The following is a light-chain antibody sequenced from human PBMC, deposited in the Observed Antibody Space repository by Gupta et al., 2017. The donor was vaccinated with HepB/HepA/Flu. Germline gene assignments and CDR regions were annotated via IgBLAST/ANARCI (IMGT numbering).Light chain of an antibody. CDR2: DAS. Sequence: ILLTPSPATLSLSPGERATLSCKTSQSIYNYLAWYQQKPGQAPRLLIYDASNRATGIAARFSGSGSGTDFTLTISSLEPEDFAVYYCQQRLSWPLTFGGGTKVEIK. V-gene: IGKV3-11*01. CDR1: QSIYNY. CDR3: QQRLSWPLT. J-gene: IGKJ4*01.